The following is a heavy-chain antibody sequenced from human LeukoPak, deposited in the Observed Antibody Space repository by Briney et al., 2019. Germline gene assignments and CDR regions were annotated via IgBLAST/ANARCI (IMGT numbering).Heavy chain of an antibody. J-gene: IGHJ4*02. CDR2: IYYSGST. CDR3: ASRIRKPSGSPIDY. Sequence: SETLSLTCAVYGGSFSGYYWGWIRQPPGKGLEWIGSIYYSGSTYYNPSLKSRVTISVDTSKNQFSLKLSSVTAADTAVYYCASRIRKPSGSPIDYWGQGTLVTVSS. V-gene: IGHV4-39*01. CDR1: GGSFSGYY. D-gene: IGHD3-3*02.